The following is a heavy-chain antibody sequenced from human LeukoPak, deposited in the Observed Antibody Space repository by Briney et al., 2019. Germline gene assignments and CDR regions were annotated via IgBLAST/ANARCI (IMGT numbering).Heavy chain of an antibody. CDR1: DGSISSYH. CDR3: ARQSSGGSGRYYYYYMDV. J-gene: IGHJ6*03. Sequence: SETLSLTCTVSDGSISSYHWSWIRKPPGKGLEWIGYIYYSGSTNYNPSLKNRVTISVDTSKNQFSLKLSSVTAADTAVYYCARQSSGGSGRYYYYYMDVWGKGTTVTITS. D-gene: IGHD2-15*01. CDR2: IYYSGST. V-gene: IGHV4-59*01.